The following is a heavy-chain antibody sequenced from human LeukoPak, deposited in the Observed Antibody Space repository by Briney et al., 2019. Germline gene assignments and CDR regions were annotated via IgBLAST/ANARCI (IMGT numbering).Heavy chain of an antibody. D-gene: IGHD3-3*01. J-gene: IGHJ6*02. CDR3: ARVKRRYYDFWSGGYGMDV. Sequence: ANYAQKFQGRVTITADESTSTAYMELSSLRSEDTAVYYCARVKRRYYDFWSGGYGMDVWGQGTTVTVSS. CDR2: A. V-gene: IGHV1-69*01.